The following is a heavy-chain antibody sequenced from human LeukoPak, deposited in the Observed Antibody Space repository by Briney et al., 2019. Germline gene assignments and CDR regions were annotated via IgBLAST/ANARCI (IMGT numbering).Heavy chain of an antibody. V-gene: IGHV4-30-4*01. CDR2: IYYSGRT. Sequence: SQTLSLTCTVSGGSISSGDYYRSWIRQPPGKGLEWIGYIYYSGRTYYNTSLKRRVIVSVDTSKNQFSLKLSSVTAADTAVYYCARSPSRWGAKGVYYDYWGQGTLVTVSS. CDR1: GGSISSGDYY. D-gene: IGHD3-16*01. J-gene: IGHJ4*02. CDR3: ARSPSRWGAKGVYYDY.